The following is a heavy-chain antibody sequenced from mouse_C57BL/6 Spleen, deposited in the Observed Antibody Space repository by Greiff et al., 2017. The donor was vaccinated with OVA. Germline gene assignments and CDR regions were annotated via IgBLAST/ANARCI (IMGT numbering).Heavy chain of an antibody. CDR1: GYTFTDYN. D-gene: IGHD1-1*01. V-gene: IGHV1-18*01. CDR3: AIQSLYYYGSSFAY. CDR2: INPNNGGT. J-gene: IGHJ3*01. Sequence: VQLQQSGPELVKPGASVKIPCKASGYTFTDYNMDWVKQSHGKSLEWIGDINPNNGGTIYNQKFKGKATLTVDKSSSTAYMELRSLTSEDTAVYYCAIQSLYYYGSSFAYWGQGTLVTVSA.